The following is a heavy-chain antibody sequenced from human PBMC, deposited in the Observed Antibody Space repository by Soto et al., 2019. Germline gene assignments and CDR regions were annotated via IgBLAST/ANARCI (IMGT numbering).Heavy chain of an antibody. CDR2: IGSSSSTI. D-gene: IGHD3-22*01. J-gene: IGHJ4*02. CDR1: GFSFSDYS. CDR3: ARVQPHPWEWLLLAPDY. V-gene: IGHV3-48*01. Sequence: PGGSLRLSCAASGFSFSDYSMNWVRQAPGKGLEWVSYIGSSSSTIYYADSVKGRFTISRDNAKNSLYLQMNGLRAEDTAVYYCARVQPHPWEWLLLAPDYGGQGTLVTAPS.